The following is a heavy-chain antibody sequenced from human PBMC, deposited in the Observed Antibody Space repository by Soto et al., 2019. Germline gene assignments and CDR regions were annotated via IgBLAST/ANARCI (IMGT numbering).Heavy chain of an antibody. CDR1: GYTFTNYG. CDR3: AKAPVLLLYGGWFDP. Sequence: QIQLVQSGAEVRKPGASVKVSCKASGYTFTNYGIGWVRQAPGQGLEWMGWISGDNGNTNYAEKFQGRVTMTTDTSTSTAYMELRSLRSDDTAVYYCAKAPVLLLYGGWFDPWGQGTLVGVSS. V-gene: IGHV1-18*04. CDR2: ISGDNGNT. D-gene: IGHD3-22*01. J-gene: IGHJ5*02.